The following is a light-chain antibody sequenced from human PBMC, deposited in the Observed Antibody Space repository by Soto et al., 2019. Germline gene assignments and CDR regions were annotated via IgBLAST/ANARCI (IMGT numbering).Light chain of an antibody. Sequence: QSVLTQPASVSGSPGQSITISCTGTSSDIGGSNYVSWYRHHPGKAPKLMIYEVSKRPSGVSNRFSGSKSGNTASLTISRFQVEDEADYYCSSYTSSSTDGFGTGTKVTVL. V-gene: IGLV2-14*01. CDR1: SSDIGGSNY. J-gene: IGLJ1*01. CDR3: SSYTSSSTDG. CDR2: EVS.